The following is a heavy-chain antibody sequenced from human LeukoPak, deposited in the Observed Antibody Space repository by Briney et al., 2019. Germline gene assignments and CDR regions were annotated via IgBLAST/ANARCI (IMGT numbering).Heavy chain of an antibody. CDR1: GGSISSGGYS. J-gene: IGHJ4*02. D-gene: IGHD3-10*01. Sequence: PSETLSLTCAVSGGSISSGGYSWSWIRQPPGKGLEWIGYIYHSGSTYYNPSLKSRGTISVDRSKNQFSLKLSSVTAADTAVYYCASITMVRGVRSLDYWGQGTLVTVSS. V-gene: IGHV4-30-2*01. CDR2: IYHSGST. CDR3: ASITMVRGVRSLDY.